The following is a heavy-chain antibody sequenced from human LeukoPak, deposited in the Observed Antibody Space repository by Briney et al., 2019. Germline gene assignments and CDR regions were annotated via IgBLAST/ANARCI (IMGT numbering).Heavy chain of an antibody. V-gene: IGHV3-30*01. J-gene: IGHJ6*03. Sequence: GGSLRLSCAASGFTFSSYAMHWVRQAPGKGLEWVAVISYDGSNKYYAGSVKGRFTISRDNSKNTLYLQMNSLRAEDTAVYYCARVGRENYYDSSYYYYMDVWGKGTTVTVSS. CDR3: ARVGRENYYDSSYYYYMDV. CDR1: GFTFSSYA. D-gene: IGHD3-22*01. CDR2: ISYDGSNK.